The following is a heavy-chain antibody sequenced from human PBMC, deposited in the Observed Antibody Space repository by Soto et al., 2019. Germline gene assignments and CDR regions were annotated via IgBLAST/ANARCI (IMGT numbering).Heavy chain of an antibody. CDR3: AKDQQYCTNGVCYREY. CDR1: GFTFSSYA. J-gene: IGHJ4*02. V-gene: IGHV3-23*01. D-gene: IGHD2-8*01. CDR2: ISGSGGST. Sequence: GGSLRLSCAASGFTFSSYAMSWVRQAPGKGLEWVSAISGSGGSTYYAGSVKARFTIARVNSKNTLYLQMNSLRAVDTAVYYCAKDQQYCTNGVCYREYWGQGTLVTVSS.